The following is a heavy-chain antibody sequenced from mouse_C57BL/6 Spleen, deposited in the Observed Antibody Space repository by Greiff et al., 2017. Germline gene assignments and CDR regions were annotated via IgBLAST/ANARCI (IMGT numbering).Heavy chain of an antibody. CDR2: IDPSDSET. V-gene: IGHV1-52*01. Sequence: QVQLQQPGAELVRPGSSVKLSCKASGYTFTSYWMHWVKQRPIQGLEWIGNIDPSDSETHYNQKFKDKATLTVDKSSSTAYMQLSSLTSEDSAVYYCARTGYYGSGEGWGTGTTVTVSS. CDR3: ARTGYYGSGEG. D-gene: IGHD1-1*01. J-gene: IGHJ1*03. CDR1: GYTFTSYW.